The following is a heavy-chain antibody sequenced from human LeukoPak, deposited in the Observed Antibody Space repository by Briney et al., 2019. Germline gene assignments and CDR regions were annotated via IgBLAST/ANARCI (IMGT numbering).Heavy chain of an antibody. CDR2: ISSNGGST. D-gene: IGHD3-9*01. J-gene: IGHJ4*02. V-gene: IGHV3-64*01. CDR1: GFTFSSYA. CDR3: AKDASTYYDILTGFGTYFDY. Sequence: GGSLRLSCAASGFTFSSYAIHWVRQAPGKGLEYVSAISSNGGSTFYANSVKGRFIVSRDNAKNSLYLQMNSLRAEDTALYCCAKDASTYYDILTGFGTYFDYWGQGTLVTVSS.